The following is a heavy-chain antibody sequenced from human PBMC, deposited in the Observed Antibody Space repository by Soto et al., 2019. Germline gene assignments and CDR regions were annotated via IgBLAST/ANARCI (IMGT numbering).Heavy chain of an antibody. Sequence: QVQLVQSGAEVKKPGASVKVSCKASGYTFTSYAMHWVRQAPGQRLEWMGWINAGNGNTIYSQKFQGRVTITRDTSASTAYMELSSLRSEDTAVYYCARSIVVVTAADYWVQGTLVTVPS. V-gene: IGHV1-3*01. D-gene: IGHD2-21*02. CDR3: ARSIVVVTAADY. CDR1: GYTFTSYA. J-gene: IGHJ4*02. CDR2: INAGNGNT.